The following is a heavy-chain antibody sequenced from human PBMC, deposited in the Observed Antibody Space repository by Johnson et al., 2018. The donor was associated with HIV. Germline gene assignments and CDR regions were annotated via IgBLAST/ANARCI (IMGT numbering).Heavy chain of an antibody. CDR3: ARPLSSGLGFDAFDI. CDR2: IRYDGSTK. J-gene: IGHJ3*02. D-gene: IGHD3-22*01. CDR1: GFTFSSYG. Sequence: QVQLVESGGGVVQPGGSLRLSCAASGFTFSSYGMHWVRQAPGKGLEWVAFIRYDGSTKYYADSVKGRFTISRDNSKNTLYLQMNSLRAEDTAVYYCARPLSSGLGFDAFDIWGQGTMVTVSS. V-gene: IGHV3-30*02.